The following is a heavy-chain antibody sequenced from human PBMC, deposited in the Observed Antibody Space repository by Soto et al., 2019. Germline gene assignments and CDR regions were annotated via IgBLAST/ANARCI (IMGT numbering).Heavy chain of an antibody. V-gene: IGHV4-31*02. CDR2: IYSSGST. D-gene: IGHD2-2*01. Sequence: WIRQHPGKGLEWIGYIYSSGSTYYNPSLKSRVTISVDTSKNQFSLKLSSVTAADTAVYYCARDRYCSSTCWFRGGMEGWGQGTNVHVSS. J-gene: IGHJ6*02. CDR3: ARDRYCSSTCWFRGGMEG.